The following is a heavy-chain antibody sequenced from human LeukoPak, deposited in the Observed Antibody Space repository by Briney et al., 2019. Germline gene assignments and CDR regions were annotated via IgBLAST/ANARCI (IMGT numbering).Heavy chain of an antibody. CDR2: ISGSGDST. D-gene: IGHD1-26*01. CDR3: AKPMSWELSETLDY. V-gene: IGHV3-23*01. Sequence: GGSLRLSCAASGFTFSSYAMSWVRQAPGKGLEWVSAISGSGDSTYYADSVKGRFTISRDNSKNTLYLQMNSLRAEDTAVYYCAKPMSWELSETLDYWGQGTLVTVSS. CDR1: GFTFSSYA. J-gene: IGHJ4*02.